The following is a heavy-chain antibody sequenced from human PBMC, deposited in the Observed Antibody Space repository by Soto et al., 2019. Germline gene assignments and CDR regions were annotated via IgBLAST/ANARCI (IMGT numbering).Heavy chain of an antibody. J-gene: IGHJ2*01. CDR3: ASAGAGYTYAYWSFDL. D-gene: IGHD5-18*01. V-gene: IGHV6-1*01. CDR1: GDSVSSNSAT. Sequence: QVQLQQSGPGLVKPSQTLSLTCAISGDSVSSNSATWTWIRQSPSRGLEWLGKTYYRSRWYNDYXXSVNSRITITSXSXKXXFSLHLNSVNLEDSAVYYCASAGAGYTYAYWSFDLWGRGALVTVSS. CDR2: TYYRSRWYN.